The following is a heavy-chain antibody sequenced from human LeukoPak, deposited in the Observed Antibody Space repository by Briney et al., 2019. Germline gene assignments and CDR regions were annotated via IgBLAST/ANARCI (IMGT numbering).Heavy chain of an antibody. V-gene: IGHV4-59*01. D-gene: IGHD3-10*01. CDR1: GGFNSSYY. J-gene: IGHJ4*02. CDR3: ARATPITMVRGVIDHFDY. CDR2: IYYSGRT. Sequence: SESLSLTCAVCGGFNSSYYWRWLRQPPGKGLEGVGYIYYSGRTNYNPSLKSRVTMSVDTSKNQFSLKLSSVTAADTAVYYCARATPITMVRGVIDHFDYWGQGTLVTVSS.